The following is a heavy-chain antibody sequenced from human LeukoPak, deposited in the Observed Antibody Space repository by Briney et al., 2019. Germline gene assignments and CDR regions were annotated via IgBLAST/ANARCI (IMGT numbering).Heavy chain of an antibody. D-gene: IGHD2-2*02. CDR3: ARRYCSSTSCYKSLEDY. CDR1: GGTFSSCA. Sequence: SVKVSCKASGGTFSSCAISWVRQAPGQGLEWMGGIIPIFGTANYAQKFQRRVTITADESTCTAYMELSSLRSEDTAVYYCARRYCSSTSCYKSLEDYWGQGTLVTVSS. CDR2: IIPIFGTA. J-gene: IGHJ4*02. V-gene: IGHV1-69*01.